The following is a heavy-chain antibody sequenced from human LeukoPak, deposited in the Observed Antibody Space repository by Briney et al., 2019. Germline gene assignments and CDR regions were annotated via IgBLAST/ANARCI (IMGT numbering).Heavy chain of an antibody. V-gene: IGHV4-38-2*02. CDR2: IYHSGST. J-gene: IGHJ4*02. CDR3: ARSDGFSIAAAGT. Sequence: SETLSLTCTVSGYSISSGYYWGWIRQPPGKGLEWIGSIYHSGSTYYNPSLKSRVTISVDRSKNQFSLKLSSVTAADTAVYYCARSDGFSIAAAGTWGQGTLVTVSS. CDR1: GYSISSGYY. D-gene: IGHD6-13*01.